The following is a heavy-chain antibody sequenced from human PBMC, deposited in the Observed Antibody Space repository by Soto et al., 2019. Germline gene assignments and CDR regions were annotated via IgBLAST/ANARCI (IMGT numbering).Heavy chain of an antibody. J-gene: IGHJ6*02. V-gene: IGHV1-3*01. CDR3: ARDGYYDVLSCYSHYYGMDV. CDR1: GYTFTSYA. Sequence: QVQLVQSGAELKKPGASVKVSCKASGYTFTSYAMHWVRQAPGQRLEWMGWINAGNGNTKYSQKFHGRVTITRDTSAITAYMELSSLRSADTAVYDCARDGYYDVLSCYSHYYGMDVWGQWTTVTVS. D-gene: IGHD3-3*01. CDR2: INAGNGNT.